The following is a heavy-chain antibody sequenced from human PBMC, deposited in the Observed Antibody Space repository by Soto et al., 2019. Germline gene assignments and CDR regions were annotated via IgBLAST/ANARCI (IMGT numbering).Heavy chain of an antibody. Sequence: PGGSRRLSCAASGFTFSSYAMHWVRQAPGKGLEWVAVISYDGNNKYYADSVKGRFTISRDNSKNTLYLQMNSLRAEDTAVYYCALLTPIFGVVIHWGQGTLVTVSS. CDR1: GFTFSSYA. CDR3: ALLTPIFGVVIH. V-gene: IGHV3-30-3*01. D-gene: IGHD3-3*01. J-gene: IGHJ4*02. CDR2: ISYDGNNK.